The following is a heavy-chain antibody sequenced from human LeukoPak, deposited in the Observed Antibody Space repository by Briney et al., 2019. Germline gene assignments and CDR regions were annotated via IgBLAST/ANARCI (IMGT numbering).Heavy chain of an antibody. V-gene: IGHV4-39*01. CDR1: GGSISSSSYY. D-gene: IGHD4-11*01. J-gene: IGHJ4*02. CDR3: ARHARARLQTNLDY. CDR2: IYYSGST. Sequence: SETLSLTCTVSGGSISSSSYYWGWIRQPPGKGLEWIVSIYYSGSTHYNPSLKSRVTISEDTSKNQFSLKLSSVTAADTAVYYCARHARARLQTNLDYWGQGTLVTVSS.